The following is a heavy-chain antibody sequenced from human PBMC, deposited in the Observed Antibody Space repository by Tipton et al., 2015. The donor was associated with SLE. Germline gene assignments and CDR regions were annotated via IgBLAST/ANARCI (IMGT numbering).Heavy chain of an antibody. Sequence: TLSLTCAVYGGSFSGYYWTWIRQPPGKGLEWIGEINHSGSTNYNPSLKSRVTISTDTSKNQFSLRLSSVTGADTAVYYCARRRISIIRGYFDCWGQGTLVTVSS. CDR1: GGSFSGYY. CDR3: ARRRISIIRGYFDC. V-gene: IGHV4-34*01. D-gene: IGHD3-10*01. CDR2: INHSGST. J-gene: IGHJ4*02.